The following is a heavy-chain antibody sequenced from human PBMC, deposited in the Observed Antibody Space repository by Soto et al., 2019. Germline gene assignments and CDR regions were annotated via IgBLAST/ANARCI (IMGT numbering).Heavy chain of an antibody. CDR2: IIPSFGTA. CDR3: ARDPVYPSIVETGEDD. V-gene: IGHV1-69*01. D-gene: IGHD1-20*01. Sequence: QVRLVQSGAEVRKPGSSVKVSCKTSGYTFRRHTIYWVRQAPGQGLEWMGGIIPSFGTAKYAQKFQGRVTITADESTSTAYLDLSSLRYEDTAVYYCARDPVYPSIVETGEDDWGQGTLVAVSS. CDR1: GYTFRRHT. J-gene: IGHJ4*02.